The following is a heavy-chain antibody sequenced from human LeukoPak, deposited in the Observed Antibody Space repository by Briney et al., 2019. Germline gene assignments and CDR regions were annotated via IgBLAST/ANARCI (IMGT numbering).Heavy chain of an antibody. CDR2: ISAYNGNT. CDR3: ARGHSNYVEIWFDP. V-gene: IGHV1-18*01. Sequence: GASVKISCKASGYTFTSYGISWVRQAPGQGLEWMGWISAYNGNTNYAQKLQGRVTMTTDTSTSTAYMELRSLRSDDTAVYYCARGHSNYVEIWFDPWGQGTLVTVSS. J-gene: IGHJ5*02. D-gene: IGHD4-11*01. CDR1: GYTFTSYG.